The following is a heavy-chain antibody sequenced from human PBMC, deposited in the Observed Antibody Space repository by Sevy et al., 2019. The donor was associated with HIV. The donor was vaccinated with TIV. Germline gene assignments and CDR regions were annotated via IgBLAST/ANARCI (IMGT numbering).Heavy chain of an antibody. CDR2: IIPIFGTA. Sequence: ASVKVSCKASGGTLSSYAISWVRQAPGQGLEWMGGIIPIFGTANYAQKFQGRVTITADESTSTAYMELSSLRSEETAVYYCARAEYYDFWSGPTYYYYYGMDVWGQGTTVTVSS. CDR1: GGTLSSYA. V-gene: IGHV1-69*13. CDR3: ARAEYYDFWSGPTYYYYYGMDV. J-gene: IGHJ6*02. D-gene: IGHD3-3*01.